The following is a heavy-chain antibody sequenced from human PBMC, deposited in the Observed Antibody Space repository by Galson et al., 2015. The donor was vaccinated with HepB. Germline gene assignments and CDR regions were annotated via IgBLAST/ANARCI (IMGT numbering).Heavy chain of an antibody. Sequence: SLRLSCAASGFTFSNYAMSWVRQAPGKGLEWISSISGSAYSTYYADSVKGRFFLSRDNSKNTLYLHMNSLRAEDTALYYCAKSTASYGPSDAFDVWGQGTMVTVSS. D-gene: IGHD5-18*01. CDR1: GFTFSNYA. V-gene: IGHV3-23*01. J-gene: IGHJ3*01. CDR2: ISGSAYST. CDR3: AKSTASYGPSDAFDV.